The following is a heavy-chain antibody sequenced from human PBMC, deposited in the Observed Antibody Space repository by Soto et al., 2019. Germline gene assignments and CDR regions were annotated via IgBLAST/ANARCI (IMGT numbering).Heavy chain of an antibody. Sequence: ASVKVSCKASGYTFRSYVISWVRQAPGQGLQWMGWISAYSGNTDYAQRFQGRVTMTTDTSTSTAYMELRSLRYDDTAVYYCARNPSGSNFDYWGQGTLVTVSS. V-gene: IGHV1-18*01. CDR3: ARNPSGSNFDY. D-gene: IGHD1-26*01. J-gene: IGHJ4*02. CDR2: ISAYSGNT. CDR1: GYTFRSYV.